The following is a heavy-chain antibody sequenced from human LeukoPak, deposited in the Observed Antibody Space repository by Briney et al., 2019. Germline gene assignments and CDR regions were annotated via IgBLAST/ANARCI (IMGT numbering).Heavy chain of an antibody. J-gene: IGHJ6*03. CDR3: ARGLAYCGGDCYSAGYMDV. V-gene: IGHV1-8*03. CDR2: MNPNSGNT. Sequence: GASVKVSCKASGYTFTSYDINWVRQATGQGLEWMGWMNPNSGNTGYAQKFQGRVTITRNTSISTAYMELSSLRSEDTAVYYCARGLAYCGGDCYSAGYMDVRGKGTTVTVSS. D-gene: IGHD2-21*02. CDR1: GYTFTSYD.